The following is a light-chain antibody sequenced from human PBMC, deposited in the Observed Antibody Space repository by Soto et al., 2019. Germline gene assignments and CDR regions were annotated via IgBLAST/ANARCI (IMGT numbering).Light chain of an antibody. V-gene: IGKV3-15*01. J-gene: IGKJ2*01. Sequence: EIVMTQSPATLSVSPGERATLSCRASQSVSSNLAWYQQKPGQAPRLLIYGASTRATGIPAWFSGSGSGTEFTLTISSLQSEDFAVYDCQQHNNWPPYTFGQRTKLAIK. CDR1: QSVSSN. CDR2: GAS. CDR3: QQHNNWPPYT.